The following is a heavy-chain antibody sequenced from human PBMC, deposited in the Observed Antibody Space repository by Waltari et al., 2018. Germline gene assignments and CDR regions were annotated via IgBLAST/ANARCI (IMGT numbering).Heavy chain of an antibody. D-gene: IGHD2-2*01. Sequence: QLQLQESGSGLVKPSQTLSLTCAVSGGSISSGGYSWSWIRQPPGKGLEWIGYIYHSGSTYYNPSLKSRVTISVDRSKNQFSLKLSSVTAADTAVYYCARVARYCSSTSCYPLYAFDIWGQGTMVTVSS. V-gene: IGHV4-30-2*01. CDR2: IYHSGST. CDR1: GGSISSGGYS. J-gene: IGHJ3*02. CDR3: ARVARYCSSTSCYPLYAFDI.